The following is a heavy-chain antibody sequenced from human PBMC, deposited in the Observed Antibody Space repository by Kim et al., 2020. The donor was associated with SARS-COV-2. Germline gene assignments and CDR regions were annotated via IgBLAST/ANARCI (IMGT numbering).Heavy chain of an antibody. D-gene: IGHD1-26*01. J-gene: IGHJ6*02. CDR3: ARRGSYYALGYYYYYGMDV. CDR2: ISGSGGGT. Sequence: GGSLRLSCAASGFTFSSYAMSWVRQAPGKGLEWVSAISGSGGGTYYADSVKGRFTISRDNSKNTLYLQMNSLRAEDTAVYYCARRGSYYALGYYYYYGMDVWGQGTTVTVSS. CDR1: GFTFSSYA. V-gene: IGHV3-23*01.